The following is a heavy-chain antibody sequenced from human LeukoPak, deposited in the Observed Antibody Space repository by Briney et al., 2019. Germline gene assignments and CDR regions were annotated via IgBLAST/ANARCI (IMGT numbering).Heavy chain of an antibody. J-gene: IGHJ6*02. CDR3: ARHGSGSRYYYYYGMDV. CDR1: GYSFTSYW. D-gene: IGHD3-10*01. V-gene: IGHV5-51*01. CDR2: IYPGDSDT. Sequence: GESLQISCKGSGYSFTSYWIGWVRQMPGKGLEWMGIIYPGDSDTRYSPSFRGQVTISADKSISTAYLQWSSLKASDTAMYYCARHGSGSRYYYYYGMDVWGQGTTVTVSS.